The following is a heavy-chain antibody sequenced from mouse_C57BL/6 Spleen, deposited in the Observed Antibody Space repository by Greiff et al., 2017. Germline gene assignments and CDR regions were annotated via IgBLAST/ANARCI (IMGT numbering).Heavy chain of an antibody. CDR3: ARSPDYYGSSPYYFDY. V-gene: IGHV1-50*01. J-gene: IGHJ2*01. D-gene: IGHD1-1*01. CDR2: IDPSDSYT. Sequence: QVQLQQPGAELVKPGASVKLSCKASGYTFTSYWMQWVKQRPGQGLEWIGEIDPSDSYTNYNQKFKGKATLTVETSSSTAYMQLSSLTSEDSAVYYCARSPDYYGSSPYYFDYWVQGTTHTVSS. CDR1: GYTFTSYW.